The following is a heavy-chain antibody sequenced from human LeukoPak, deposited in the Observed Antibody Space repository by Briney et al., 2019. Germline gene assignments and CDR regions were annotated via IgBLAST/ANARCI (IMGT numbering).Heavy chain of an antibody. Sequence: GGSLRLSCAASGFTFHDYGMRWVRQAPGKGLEWVSGINWNGGSTGYADSVKGRFTISRDNAKNSLYLQMNSLRAEDAGLYHCARERTAFDYWGQGTLVTVSS. D-gene: IGHD6-25*01. CDR3: ARERTAFDY. V-gene: IGHV3-20*01. CDR2: INWNGGST. J-gene: IGHJ4*02. CDR1: GFTFHDYG.